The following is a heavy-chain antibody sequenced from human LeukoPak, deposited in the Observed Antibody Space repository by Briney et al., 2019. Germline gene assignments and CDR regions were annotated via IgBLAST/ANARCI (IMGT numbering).Heavy chain of an antibody. Sequence: SVKVSCKASGGTFSSYAISWVRQAPGQGLEWMGRIIPILGIANYAQKFQGRVTITADKSTSTAYMELSSLRSEDTAVYYCARWVTTYHDAFDIWGQGTMVTVSS. CDR2: IIPILGIA. J-gene: IGHJ3*02. CDR3: ARWVTTYHDAFDI. D-gene: IGHD4-17*01. V-gene: IGHV1-69*04. CDR1: GGTFSSYA.